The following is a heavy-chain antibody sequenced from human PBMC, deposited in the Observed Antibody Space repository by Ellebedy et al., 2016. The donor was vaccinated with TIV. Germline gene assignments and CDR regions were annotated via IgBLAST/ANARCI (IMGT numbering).Heavy chain of an antibody. CDR3: ASLYGSGSYYNVTGYY. Sequence: KVSCKGSAYSFTSYWTGRERQLPGKAPEWIGRIYAVASETRYSRSFQGKVTISADKSISTAYLQWISLKASDTAMYYCASLYGSGSYYNVTGYYWGQGTLVTVSS. J-gene: IGHJ4*02. V-gene: IGHV5-51*01. CDR1: AYSFTSYW. D-gene: IGHD3-10*01. CDR2: IYAVASET.